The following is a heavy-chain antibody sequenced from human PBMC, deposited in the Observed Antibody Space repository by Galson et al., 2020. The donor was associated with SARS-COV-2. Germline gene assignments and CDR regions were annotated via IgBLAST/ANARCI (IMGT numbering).Heavy chain of an antibody. CDR1: GFTFSSYS. CDR3: ARDPTIFGVVTPYYFDY. V-gene: IGHV3-21*01. CDR2: ISSSSSYI. D-gene: IGHD3-3*01. J-gene: IGHJ4*02. Sequence: GGSLRLSCAASGFTFSSYSMNWVRQAPGKGLEWVSSISSSSSYIYYADSVKGRFTISRDNAKNSLYLQMNSLRAEDTAVYYCARDPTIFGVVTPYYFDYWGQGTLVTVSA.